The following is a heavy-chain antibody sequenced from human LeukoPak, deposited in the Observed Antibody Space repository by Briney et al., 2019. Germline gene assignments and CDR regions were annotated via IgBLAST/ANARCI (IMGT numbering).Heavy chain of an antibody. D-gene: IGHD2-8*02. CDR3: ARVSGAGYDGRGVFDY. CDR1: GGSISTYY. J-gene: IGHJ4*02. V-gene: IGHV4-59*01. CDR2: IYYSGST. Sequence: KSSETLSLTCTVSGGSISTYYWSWIRQPPGKGLEWIGYIYYSGSTNYNPSLKSRVTISVDTSKNQFSLKLSSVTAADTAVYYCARVSGAGYDGRGVFDYWGQGTLVTVSS.